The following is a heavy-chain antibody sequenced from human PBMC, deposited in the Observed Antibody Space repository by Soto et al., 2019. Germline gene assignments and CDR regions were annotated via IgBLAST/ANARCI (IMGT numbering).Heavy chain of an antibody. CDR2: ISGSGGST. J-gene: IGHJ4*02. CDR3: AKDPRGNWNHLGRGVFDY. D-gene: IGHD1-1*01. V-gene: IGHV3-23*01. Sequence: GGSLRLSCAASGFTFSSYAMSWVRQAPGKGLEWVSAISGSGGSTYYADSVKGRFTISRDNSKSTLYLQMNSLRAEDTAVYYCAKDPRGNWNHLGRGVFDYWGQGTLVTVSS. CDR1: GFTFSSYA.